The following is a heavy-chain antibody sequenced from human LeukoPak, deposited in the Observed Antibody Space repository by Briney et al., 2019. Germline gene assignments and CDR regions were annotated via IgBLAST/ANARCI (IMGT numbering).Heavy chain of an antibody. CDR2: ISYDGSNK. V-gene: IGHV3-30*01. CDR1: GFTFSSYA. Sequence: SGGSLRLSCAASGFTFSSYAMHWVRQAPGKGLEWVAVISYDGSNKIYADSVRGRFTISRDNSKNTLGLQMNSLRAEDTAVYYCASRATALDCWGQGTLVTVSS. J-gene: IGHJ4*02. D-gene: IGHD2-21*02. CDR3: ASRATALDC.